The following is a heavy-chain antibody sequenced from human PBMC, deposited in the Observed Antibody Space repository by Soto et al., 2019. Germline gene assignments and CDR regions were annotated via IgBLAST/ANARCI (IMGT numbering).Heavy chain of an antibody. CDR1: GFTVSRDG. J-gene: IGHJ4*02. V-gene: IGHV3-23*01. Sequence: GGSLRLSCATSGFTVSRDGMSWVRLAPGKGLDWVSGLSGTGRNTYYADSVKGRFTISRDNSKTTLFLQMNSLRVEDTAVYYCAKNGLTDSPSAIDSWGQGTLVTVSS. D-gene: IGHD2-8*01. CDR3: AKNGLTDSPSAIDS. CDR2: LSGTGRNT.